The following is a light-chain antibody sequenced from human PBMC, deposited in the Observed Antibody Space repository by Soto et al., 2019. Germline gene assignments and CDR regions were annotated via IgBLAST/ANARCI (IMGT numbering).Light chain of an antibody. CDR3: QHYGSSLWT. CDR1: QSVSSSY. J-gene: IGKJ1*01. CDR2: GAS. V-gene: IGKV3-20*01. Sequence: EIVLTQSPGTLSASPGERATLSCRASQSVSSSYLAWYQQKPGQAPRLLIYGASSRATGIPDRFSGSGSGTDFTLTISRLEPDDFAVYYCQHYGSSLWTFGQGTKVEIK.